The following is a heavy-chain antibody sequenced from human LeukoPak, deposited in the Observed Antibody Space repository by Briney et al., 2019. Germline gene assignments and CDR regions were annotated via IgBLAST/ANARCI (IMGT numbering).Heavy chain of an antibody. D-gene: IGHD4/OR15-4a*01. V-gene: IGHV3-74*01. Sequence: GGSLRLSCAASGFTFSRYWMHWVRQAPGKGLVWVSRINDGSTTRYADSVKGRFTISRDNAKNTLYLQMNSLRAEDTAMYYCARSNYPYYFDYWGQGTLVTVSS. J-gene: IGHJ4*02. CDR2: INDGSTT. CDR1: GFTFSRYW. CDR3: ARSNYPYYFDY.